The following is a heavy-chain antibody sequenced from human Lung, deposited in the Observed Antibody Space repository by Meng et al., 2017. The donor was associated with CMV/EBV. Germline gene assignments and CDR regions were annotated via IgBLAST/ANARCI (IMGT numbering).Heavy chain of an antibody. V-gene: IGHV1-8*01. D-gene: IGHD2-15*01. Sequence: ARGEKPGASGKVSCKASGYTFTSYDINWVRQATGQGLGWMGWMNPNSGNTSYAQKFQGRVTMTRNTSISTAYMELSSLRSEDTAVYYCARGYCSGGSCPVFDPWGQGTLVTVSS. J-gene: IGHJ5*02. CDR2: MNPNSGNT. CDR3: ARGYCSGGSCPVFDP. CDR1: GYTFTSYD.